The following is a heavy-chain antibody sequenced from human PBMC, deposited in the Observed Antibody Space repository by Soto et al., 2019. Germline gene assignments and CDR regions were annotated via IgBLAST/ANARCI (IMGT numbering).Heavy chain of an antibody. CDR2: FIPILDMA. CDR3: AITYCRDNSCPRDFDF. CDR1: GGTFNTYP. V-gene: IGHV1-69*02. Sequence: QVQVVQSGAEVKKPESSVKVSCKPSGGTFNTYPVNWVRLAPGHGLEWMGRFIPILDMANYAQKFQDRVTITADRSTSPAYMELNSLPSDDTAVYYCAITYCRDNSCPRDFDFWGPGTRVTVSS. J-gene: IGHJ4*02. D-gene: IGHD2-21*01.